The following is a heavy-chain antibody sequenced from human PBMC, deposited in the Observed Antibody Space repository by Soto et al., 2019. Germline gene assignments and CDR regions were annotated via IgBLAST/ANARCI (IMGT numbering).Heavy chain of an antibody. V-gene: IGHV1-46*01. CDR3: ARVPRHTDYALLMDV. CDR1: GYTFTSYY. J-gene: IGHJ6*01. D-gene: IGHD4-17*01. Sequence: ASVKVSCKASGYTFTSYYMHWVRQAPGQGLEWMGIINPSGGSTSYAQKFQGRVTMTRDTSTSTVYMELSSLGSEDTAVYYCARVPRHTDYALLMDVWGQAITVIVTS. CDR2: INPSGGST.